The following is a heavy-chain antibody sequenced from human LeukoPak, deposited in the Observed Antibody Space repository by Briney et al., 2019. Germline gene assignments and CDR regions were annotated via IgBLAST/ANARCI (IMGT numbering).Heavy chain of an antibody. CDR2: IIPILGIA. CDR1: GGTFSSYA. CDR3: ATKFLEWLSTYDWFDP. Sequence: SVKVSFKASGGTFSSYAISWVRQAPGQGLEWMGRIIPILGIANYAQKFQGRVTITADKSTSTAYMELSSLRSEDTAVYYCATKFLEWLSTYDWFDPWGQGTLVTVSS. D-gene: IGHD3-3*01. V-gene: IGHV1-69*04. J-gene: IGHJ5*02.